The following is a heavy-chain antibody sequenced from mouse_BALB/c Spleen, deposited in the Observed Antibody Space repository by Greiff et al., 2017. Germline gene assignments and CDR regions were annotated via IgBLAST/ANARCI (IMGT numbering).Heavy chain of an antibody. J-gene: IGHJ2*01. CDR1: GFSLTGYG. Sequence: VQLKQSGPGLVAPSQSLSITCTVSGFSLTGYGVNWVRQPPGKGLEWLGMIWGDGSTDYNSALKSRLSISNDNSKSQVFLKMNRLQTDDTARYYWARDRDYKDGYFDYWGQGTTLTVSS. V-gene: IGHV2-6-7*01. CDR2: IWGDGST. D-gene: IGHD2-12*01. CDR3: ARDRDYKDGYFDY.